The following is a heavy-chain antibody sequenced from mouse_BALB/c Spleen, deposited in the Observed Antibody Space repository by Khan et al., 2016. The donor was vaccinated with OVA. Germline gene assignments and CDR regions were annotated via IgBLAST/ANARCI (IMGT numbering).Heavy chain of an antibody. CDR2: ISYSGST. CDR1: GYSITSGYG. Sequence: EVKLLESGPGLVKSSQSLSLTCTVTGYSITSGYGWNWIRQFPGNILEWMGYISYSGSTNYNPALKRRISITRDTSKNQFFLQLNSVTTEDTATYYCARTARIKYWGQGTTLTVSS. V-gene: IGHV3-2*02. J-gene: IGHJ2*01. CDR3: ARTARIKY. D-gene: IGHD1-2*01.